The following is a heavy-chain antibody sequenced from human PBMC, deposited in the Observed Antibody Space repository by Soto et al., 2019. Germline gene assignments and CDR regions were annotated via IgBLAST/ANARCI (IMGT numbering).Heavy chain of an antibody. CDR2: ISGSGDDT. V-gene: IGHV3-23*01. J-gene: IGHJ4*02. CDR3: ANPIPKTGTTFGF. CDR1: GFAYRNFA. Sequence: PGGSLRHSCVAAGFAYRNFAMTWVRQAPGEGLEWVSAISGSGDDTFYADSMKGRFTISRDNSKDTLYLQINSLRAEDTAVYYCANPIPKTGTTFGFWGQGTLVTVSS. D-gene: IGHD1-1*01.